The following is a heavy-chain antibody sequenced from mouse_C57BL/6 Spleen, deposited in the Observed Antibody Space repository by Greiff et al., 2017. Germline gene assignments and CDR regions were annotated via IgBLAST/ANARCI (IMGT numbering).Heavy chain of an antibody. D-gene: IGHD1-1*01. Sequence: EVQLVESGGGLVKPGGSLKLSCAASGFTFSDYGMHWVRQAPEKGLEWVAYISSGSSTLYYADTVMGRFTISRDNAKNTLFLQMTSRRSEDTAMYYCARAPYGSTDYAMADWGQGTSVTVSS. J-gene: IGHJ4*01. CDR3: ARAPYGSTDYAMAD. V-gene: IGHV5-17*01. CDR2: ISSGSSTL. CDR1: GFTFSDYG.